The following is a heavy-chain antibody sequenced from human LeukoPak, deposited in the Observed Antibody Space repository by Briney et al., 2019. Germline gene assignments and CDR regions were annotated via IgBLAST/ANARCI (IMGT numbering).Heavy chain of an antibody. CDR2: VNQGGSET. Sequence: GGSLSLSCAASGFTFSTYWMTWVRQAPGKGLEWVANVNQGGSETYYVDSVKGRFTISRDNAKNSLYLQMNSLRAEDTAVYYCVRGGLYHYCGTSGDYWGQGTLVTVSS. CDR3: VRGGLYHYCGTSGDY. D-gene: IGHD2-21*01. J-gene: IGHJ4*02. CDR1: GFTFSTYW. V-gene: IGHV3-7*01.